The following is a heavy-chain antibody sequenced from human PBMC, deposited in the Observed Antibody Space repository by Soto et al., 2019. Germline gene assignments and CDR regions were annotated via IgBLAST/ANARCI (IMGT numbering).Heavy chain of an antibody. V-gene: IGHV3-30*18. CDR3: AKGPHGYYDILTGYLGMDV. Sequence: QVQLVESGGGVVQPGRSLRLSCAASGFTFSSDGMHWVRQAPGKGLEWVAVISYDGSNKYYADSVKGRFTISRDNSKNTLYLQMNSLRAEDTAVYYCAKGPHGYYDILTGYLGMDVWGQGTTVTVSS. J-gene: IGHJ6*02. CDR1: GFTFSSDG. D-gene: IGHD3-9*01. CDR2: ISYDGSNK.